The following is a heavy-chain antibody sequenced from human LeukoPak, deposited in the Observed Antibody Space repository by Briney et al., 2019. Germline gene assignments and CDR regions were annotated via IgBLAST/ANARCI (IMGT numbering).Heavy chain of an antibody. CDR1: GFTFSSYW. CDR3: AKDSKYSSSWYVAGFDY. Sequence: AGGSLRLSCAAAGFTFSSYWMHWVRQAPGKGLVLVSRINSDGSSTTYADSVKGRFTISRDNAKNTLYLQMNSLRAEDTAVYYCAKDSKYSSSWYVAGFDYWGQGTLVTVSS. CDR2: INSDGSST. D-gene: IGHD6-13*01. J-gene: IGHJ4*02. V-gene: IGHV3-74*01.